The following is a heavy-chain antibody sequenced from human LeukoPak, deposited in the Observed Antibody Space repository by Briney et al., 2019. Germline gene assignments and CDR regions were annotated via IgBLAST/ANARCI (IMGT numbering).Heavy chain of an antibody. D-gene: IGHD4-17*01. CDR2: ISESAKQK. CDR3: ARNPYGDHYFDY. V-gene: IGHV3-30*04. J-gene: IGHJ4*02. Sequence: LRLSCVASGIPFSRNSMHWVRRAPGGGPEWVAFISESAKQKNYADSVQGRFTISRDNSRNTLFLQMDSLRGDDTGIYYCARNPYGDHYFDYWGQGTLVTVSS. CDR1: GIPFSRNS.